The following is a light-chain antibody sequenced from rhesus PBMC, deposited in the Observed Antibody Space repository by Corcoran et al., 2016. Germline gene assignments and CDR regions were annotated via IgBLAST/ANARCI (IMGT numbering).Light chain of an antibody. CDR2: EAY. V-gene: IGKV1-33*02. J-gene: IGKJ2*01. CDR3: QHYYSTPYS. CDR1: QGITNA. Sequence: DIQMTQSPSSLSASVGDRVTITCRASQGITNALACYQQKPGENPELLIYEAYSLQSGIPSRFSGSGSCTDFTLTISSLQPEDFATYYCQHYYSTPYSFGQGTKVEIK.